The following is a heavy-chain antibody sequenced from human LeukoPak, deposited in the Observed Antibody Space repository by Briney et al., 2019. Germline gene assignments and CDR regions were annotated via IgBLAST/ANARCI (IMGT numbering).Heavy chain of an antibody. CDR2: ISDSGGST. CDR1: GFTFSSYA. J-gene: IGHJ4*02. D-gene: IGHD2-2*01. CDR3: AKDRRGCSGTSCYYRFDY. V-gene: IGHV3-23*01. Sequence: GGSLRLSCAASGFTFSSYAMSWVRQAPGKELEWVSAISDSGGSTYYADSVKGRFTISRDNSKNTVYLQMNSLRAEDTAVYYCAKDRRGCSGTSCYYRFDYWGQGTLVTVSS.